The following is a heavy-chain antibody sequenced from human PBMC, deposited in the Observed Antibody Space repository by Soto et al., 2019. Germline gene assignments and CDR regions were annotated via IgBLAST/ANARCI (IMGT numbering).Heavy chain of an antibody. D-gene: IGHD3-22*01. CDR2: IYYSGST. V-gene: IGHV4-30-4*01. CDR3: ARDRRYYDSSGYFSPYYYGMDV. Sequence: PSETLSLTCTVSGGSISSGDYYWSWIRQPPGKGLEWIGYIYYSGSTYYNPSLKSRVTISVDTSKNQFSLKLSSVTAADTAVYYCARDRRYYDSSGYFSPYYYGMDVWGQGTTVTVSS. J-gene: IGHJ6*02. CDR1: GGSISSGDYY.